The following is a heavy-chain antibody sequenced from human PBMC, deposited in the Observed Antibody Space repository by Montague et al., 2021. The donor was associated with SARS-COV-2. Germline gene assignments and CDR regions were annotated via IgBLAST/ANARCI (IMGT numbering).Heavy chain of an antibody. V-gene: IGHV4-39*01. J-gene: IGHJ5*02. D-gene: IGHD1-1*01. Sequence: SETLSLTCTVSGGSISSATYYWAWIRQPPGRGLEWIGNIYYSGSTNYNPSLKSRVTISVDTSKNQFSLQLSLVTAADTAVYYCASRSKGLETSFDPWGQGTLVTVSS. CDR2: IYYSGST. CDR1: GGSISSATYY. CDR3: ASRSKGLETSFDP.